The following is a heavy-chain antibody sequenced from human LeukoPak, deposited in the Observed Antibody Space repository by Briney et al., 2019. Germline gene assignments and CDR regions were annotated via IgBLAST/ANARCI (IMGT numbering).Heavy chain of an antibody. D-gene: IGHD3-10*01. CDR1: GDSIIRTSYY. CDR2: IYYSGST. J-gene: IGHJ4*02. V-gene: IGHV4-39*07. CDR3: AREDGSGTYYRDY. Sequence: PSETLSLTCTVSGDSIIRTSYYWGWIRQPPGKGLECIGNIYYSGSTYYNPSLKSRVTISVDTSKNQFSLKLNSVTAADTAVYYCAREDGSGTYYRDYWGQGTPVTVSS.